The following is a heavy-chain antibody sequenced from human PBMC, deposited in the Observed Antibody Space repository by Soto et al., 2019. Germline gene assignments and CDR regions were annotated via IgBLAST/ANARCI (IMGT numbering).Heavy chain of an antibody. CDR2: VYYTGST. CDR1: GGSISGSY. Sequence: SETLSLTCSVSGGSISGSYWSWIRQSPGKGLEWLGYVYYTGSTNYSPSLRRRGSISVDTSKNEFSLRLSSVTPADPAVYFCARSVAVPGAHFDYRGQGTQVPVSS. D-gene: IGHD6-19*01. CDR3: ARSVAVPGAHFDY. J-gene: IGHJ4*02. V-gene: IGHV4-59*01.